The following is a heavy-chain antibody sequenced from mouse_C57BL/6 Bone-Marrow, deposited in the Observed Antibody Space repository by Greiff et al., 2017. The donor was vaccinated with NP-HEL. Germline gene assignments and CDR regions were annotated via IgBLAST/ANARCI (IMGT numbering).Heavy chain of an antibody. J-gene: IGHJ2*01. CDR2: FNPSSGYT. V-gene: IGHV1-4*01. CDR3: DTRYYGSSCYSDY. D-gene: IGHD1-1*01. CDR1: GYTFTSYT. Sequence: ESGAELVRPGASVKLSCKASGYTFTSYTMHWVKQRPGQGLEWIGYFNPSSGYTKYNQKFKDKATLTADKSSSTAYMQLSSLTSAASAVYDCDTRYYGSSCYSDYWGQGTTLTVSA.